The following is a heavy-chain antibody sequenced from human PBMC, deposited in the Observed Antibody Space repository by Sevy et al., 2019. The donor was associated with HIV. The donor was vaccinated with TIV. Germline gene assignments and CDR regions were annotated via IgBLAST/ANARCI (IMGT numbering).Heavy chain of an antibody. Sequence: GGSLRLSCAVPGFTFSSYAMSWVRQAPGKGLEWVSTISASGGSTYYADSVKGRFTISRDNSKNTLYLQMNSLRAEDTAVYSCAKYCVGAFSSAWDYWGQGTLVTVSS. CDR3: AKYCVGAFSSAWDY. D-gene: IGHD6-19*01. V-gene: IGHV3-23*01. CDR1: GFTFSSYA. J-gene: IGHJ4*02. CDR2: ISASGGST.